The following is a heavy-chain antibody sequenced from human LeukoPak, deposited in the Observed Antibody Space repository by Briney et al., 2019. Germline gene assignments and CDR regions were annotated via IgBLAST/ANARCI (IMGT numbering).Heavy chain of an antibody. CDR3: ARATELAYCSDGSCYYAFDI. CDR2: IKQDGSEK. J-gene: IGHJ3*02. CDR1: GFTFSNYW. D-gene: IGHD2-15*01. Sequence: GGSLRLSCAASGFTFSNYWMSWVRQAPGKGLEWVANIKQDGSEKYYVDSVKGRFTISRDSAQRSLYLQMSNLRAEDTAVYYCARATELAYCSDGSCYYAFDIWGQGTMVTVSS. V-gene: IGHV3-7*01.